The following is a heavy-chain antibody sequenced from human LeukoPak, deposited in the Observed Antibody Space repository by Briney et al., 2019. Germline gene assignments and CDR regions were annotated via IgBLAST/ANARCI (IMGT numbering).Heavy chain of an antibody. CDR3: ARLNRQSYSSSWVVREY. D-gene: IGHD6-13*01. CDR1: GGSIRSNSYY. Sequence: ESSETLSLTCTVSGGSIRSNSYYWGWIRQPPGKGLEWIGNIYYSGSTYYNPSLKSRVTISVDTSKNQFSLKLSSVTAADTAVYYCARLNRQSYSSSWVVREYWGQGTLVTVSS. J-gene: IGHJ4*02. V-gene: IGHV4-39*01. CDR2: IYYSGST.